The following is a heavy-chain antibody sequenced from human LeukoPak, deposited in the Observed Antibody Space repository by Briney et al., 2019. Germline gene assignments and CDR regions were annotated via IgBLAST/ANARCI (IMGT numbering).Heavy chain of an antibody. CDR1: GGSISTYY. CDR2: IYHSGST. Sequence: SETLSLTCTVSGGSISTYYWSWIRQPPGKGLECIGYIYHSGSTNYNPSLKSRVTISVDTSKNQFSLKLSSVTAADTAVYYCARLIAGHGSYFMFDYWGQGTLVTVSS. V-gene: IGHV4-59*08. CDR3: ARLIAGHGSYFMFDY. D-gene: IGHD1-26*01. J-gene: IGHJ4*02.